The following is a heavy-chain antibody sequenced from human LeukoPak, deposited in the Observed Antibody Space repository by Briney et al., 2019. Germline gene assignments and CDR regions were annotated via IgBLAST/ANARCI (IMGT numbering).Heavy chain of an antibody. CDR3: ARDMVRGVRVNWFDP. CDR2: IYYSGST. V-gene: IGHV4-59*01. Sequence: SETLSLTCTVSGGSISSYYWSWIRQPPGKGLEWIGYIYYSGSTNYNPSLKSRVTISVDTSKNQFSLKLSSVTAADTAMYYCARDMVRGVRVNWFDPWGQGTLVTVSS. J-gene: IGHJ5*02. CDR1: GGSISSYY. D-gene: IGHD3-10*01.